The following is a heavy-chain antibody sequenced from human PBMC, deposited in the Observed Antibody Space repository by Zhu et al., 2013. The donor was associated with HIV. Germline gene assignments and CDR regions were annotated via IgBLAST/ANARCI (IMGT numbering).Heavy chain of an antibody. J-gene: IGHJ6*02. CDR2: INPNSGGT. V-gene: IGHV1-2*02. CDR1: DXPSPAT. D-gene: IGHD6-6*01. Sequence: QWQLVQSGREVRSLGLSEGLLLRLLDXPSPATLCTGCGQGPWTRAFEWMGWINPNSGGTNYAQKFQGRVTMTRDKSIGAAYMELSRLTSDDTAVYYCATEKDSDYGSSSEGMDVWGQGTTVTVSS. CDR3: ATEKDSDYGSSSEGMDV.